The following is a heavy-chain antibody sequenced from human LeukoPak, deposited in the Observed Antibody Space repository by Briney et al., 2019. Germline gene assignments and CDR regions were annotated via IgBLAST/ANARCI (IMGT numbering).Heavy chain of an antibody. Sequence: ASVKVSCKASGYTFTSNGISWVRQAPGQGLEWMGGFDPEDGETIYAQKFQGRVTMTEDTSTDTAYMELSSLRSEDTAVYYCARSHTDFWSGYPPFNWFDPWGQGTLVTVSS. J-gene: IGHJ5*02. V-gene: IGHV1-24*01. CDR2: FDPEDGET. D-gene: IGHD3-3*01. CDR3: ARSHTDFWSGYPPFNWFDP. CDR1: GYTFTSNG.